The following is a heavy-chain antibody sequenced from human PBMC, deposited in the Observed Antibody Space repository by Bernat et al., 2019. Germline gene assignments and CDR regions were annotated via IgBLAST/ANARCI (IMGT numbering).Heavy chain of an antibody. CDR3: AKDIVVVPAAIPSFDAFDI. J-gene: IGHJ3*02. CDR1: GFTFSSYG. Sequence: QVQLVESGGGVVQPGRSLRLSCAASGFTFSSYGMHWVRQAPGKGLEWVAVISYDGSNKYYADSVKGRFTISRDNSKNTLYLKMNSLRAEDTAVYYCAKDIVVVPAAIPSFDAFDIWGQGTMVTVSS. V-gene: IGHV3-30*18. CDR2: ISYDGSNK. D-gene: IGHD2-2*02.